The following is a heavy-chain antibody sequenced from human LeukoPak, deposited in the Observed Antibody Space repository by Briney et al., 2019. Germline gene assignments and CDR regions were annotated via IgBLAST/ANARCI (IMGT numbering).Heavy chain of an antibody. CDR3: ARDGPVATINC. D-gene: IGHD5-12*01. CDR1: GFTFSSNT. V-gene: IGHV3-21*01. J-gene: IGHJ4*02. Sequence: PGGSLRLSCAASGFTFSSNTMNWVCQAPGKGLGWVSSISSRSTYIYYADSVKGRFTISRDNAKNSLYLQMNSLRAEDTAVYYCARDGPVATINCWGQGTLVTVSS. CDR2: ISSRSTYI.